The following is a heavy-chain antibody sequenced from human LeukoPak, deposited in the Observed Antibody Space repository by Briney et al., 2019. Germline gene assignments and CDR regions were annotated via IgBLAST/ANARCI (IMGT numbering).Heavy chain of an antibody. CDR3: ARGEEYGSKTVHFDY. CDR2: IYYSGST. V-gene: IGHV4-59*01. Sequence: SETLSLTCTVSGGSISSYYWSWIRQPPGKGLEWIGYIYYSGSTNYNPSLKSRVTISVDTSKNQFSLKLSSVTAADTAVYYCARGEEYGSKTVHFDYWGQGILVTVSS. CDR1: GGSISSYY. D-gene: IGHD3-10*01. J-gene: IGHJ4*02.